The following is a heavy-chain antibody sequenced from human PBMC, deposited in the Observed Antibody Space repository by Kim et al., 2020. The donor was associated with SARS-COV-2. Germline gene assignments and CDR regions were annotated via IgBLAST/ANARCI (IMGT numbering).Heavy chain of an antibody. J-gene: IGHJ3*02. D-gene: IGHD2-21*01. CDR3: ARAYTFDI. Sequence: GSSTSYAGSVKCRFTISRDNAKNTLYLQMKSLRAEDRAVYYCARAYTFDIWGQGTMVTVSS. CDR2: GSST. V-gene: IGHV3-74*01.